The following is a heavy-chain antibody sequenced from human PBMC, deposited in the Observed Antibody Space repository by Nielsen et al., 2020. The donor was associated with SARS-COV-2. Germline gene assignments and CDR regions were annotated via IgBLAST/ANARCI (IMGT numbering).Heavy chain of an antibody. J-gene: IGHJ4*02. V-gene: IGHV4-39*02. CDR3: AREGVVTTEYYFDY. Sequence: SETLSLTCSVSGGSISSNIYSWGWIRQPPGKGLEWIGAIYYNVSTYYNPSLKSRVTISVDTSKSQFSLKLSSVTAADTAVYYCAREGVVTTEYYFDYWGQGTLVTVSS. CDR1: GGSISSNIYS. D-gene: IGHD4-11*01. CDR2: IYYNVST.